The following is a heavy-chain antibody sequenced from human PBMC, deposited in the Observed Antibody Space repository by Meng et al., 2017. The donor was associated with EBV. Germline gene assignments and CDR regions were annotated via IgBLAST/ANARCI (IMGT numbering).Heavy chain of an antibody. CDR1: GGTFRRDA. V-gene: IGHV1-69*01. CDR3: ASESGRGFTPDY. CDR2: LIPMVGAP. Sequence: QVQLLQSGAEVKKPGSPGKVSCRTSGGTFRRDAVSWVRQAPGQGLEWMGGLIPMVGAPHYAQRFQGRVTIIADESTSTHSMELNSLRSEDTAMYYCASESGRGFTPDYWGQGTLVTVSS. D-gene: IGHD3-10*01. J-gene: IGHJ4*02.